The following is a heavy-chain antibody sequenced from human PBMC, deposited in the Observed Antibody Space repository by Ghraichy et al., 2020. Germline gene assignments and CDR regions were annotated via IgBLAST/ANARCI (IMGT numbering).Heavy chain of an antibody. CDR2: INHSGSS. D-gene: IGHD5-24*01. J-gene: IGHJ4*02. CDR3: ARGERWLQF. CDR1: GGSFSGYY. Sequence: SETLSLTCAVYGGSFSGYYWSWIRQPPGKGLEWIGEINHSGSSNYNPSLKSRVTISVDTSKNQFSLKLSSVTAADTAVYYCARGERWLQFWGQGTLVTVSS. V-gene: IGHV4-34*01.